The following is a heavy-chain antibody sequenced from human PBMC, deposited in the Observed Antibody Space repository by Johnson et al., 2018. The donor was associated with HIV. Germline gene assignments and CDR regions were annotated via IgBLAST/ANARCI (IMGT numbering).Heavy chain of an antibody. D-gene: IGHD1-26*01. CDR2: ISHGEADK. J-gene: IGHJ3*02. CDR1: GFTFSYYS. CDR3: ARDRGYLDAFDI. Sequence: QVQLVESGGGVVQPGRSLRLSCAASGFTFSYYSMHWVRPAPGKGLEWVAVISHGEADKYYAASVKGRFTISSDNSKNTVYPQMNSLRAEDTAVFYCARDRGYLDAFDIWGQGTMVTVSS. V-gene: IGHV3-30*04.